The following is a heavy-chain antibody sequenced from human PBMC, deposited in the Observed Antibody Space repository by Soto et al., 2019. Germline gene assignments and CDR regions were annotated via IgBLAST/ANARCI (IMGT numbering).Heavy chain of an antibody. D-gene: IGHD3-3*01. Sequence: QVTLKESGPVLVKPTETLTLTCTVSGFSLSNARMGVSWIRQPPGKALEWLAHIFSNDEKSYSTSLKSRLTISKDTXKSQVVLTMTNMDPVDTATYYCARAYYDFWSGYRFDYWGQGTLVTVSS. V-gene: IGHV2-26*01. CDR3: ARAYYDFWSGYRFDY. CDR2: IFSNDEK. J-gene: IGHJ4*02. CDR1: GFSLSNARMG.